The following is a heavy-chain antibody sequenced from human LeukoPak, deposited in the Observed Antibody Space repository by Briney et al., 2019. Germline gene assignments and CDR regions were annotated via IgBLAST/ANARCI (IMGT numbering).Heavy chain of an antibody. Sequence: PGRSLTLSCAASGFTFSHYGMHWVRQAPGKGLELVAVIWSDGTNKYYADSVKGRFTIYRDDSQNRVFLQMNSLRAEDTALYYCAKDAQRGFDYSNSLEYWGQGALVSVSS. CDR3: AKDAQRGFDYSNSLEY. V-gene: IGHV3-33*06. CDR2: IWSDGTNK. CDR1: GFTFSHYG. D-gene: IGHD4-11*01. J-gene: IGHJ4*02.